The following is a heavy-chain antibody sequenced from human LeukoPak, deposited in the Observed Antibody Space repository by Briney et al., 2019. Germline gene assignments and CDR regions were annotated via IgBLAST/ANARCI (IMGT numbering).Heavy chain of an antibody. CDR2: INHSGST. J-gene: IGHJ5*02. CDR3: ARGRGGSYYTARYNWFDP. D-gene: IGHD3-10*01. Sequence: PSETLSLTCAVYGGSFSGYYRSWIRQPPGKGLEWIGEINHSGSTNYNPSLKSRVTISVDTSKNQFSLKLSSVTAADTAVYYCARGRGGSYYTARYNWFDPWGQGTLVTVSS. CDR1: GGSFSGYY. V-gene: IGHV4-34*01.